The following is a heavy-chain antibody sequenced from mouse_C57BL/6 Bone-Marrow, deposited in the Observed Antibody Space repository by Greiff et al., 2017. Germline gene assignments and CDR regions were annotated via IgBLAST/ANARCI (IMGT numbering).Heavy chain of an antibody. J-gene: IGHJ4*01. CDR1: GYTFTNYW. D-gene: IGHD1-1*01. Sequence: QVQLQQSGAELVRPGTSVKMSCKASGYTFTNYWIGWAKQRPGHGLEWIGDIYPGGGYTNYNEQFKGKATLTADKSSSTAYMQFSSLTSEDSAIYYCARGPLYYGSSYNYAMDYWGQGTSVTVSS. CDR3: ARGPLYYGSSYNYAMDY. CDR2: IYPGGGYT. V-gene: IGHV1-63*01.